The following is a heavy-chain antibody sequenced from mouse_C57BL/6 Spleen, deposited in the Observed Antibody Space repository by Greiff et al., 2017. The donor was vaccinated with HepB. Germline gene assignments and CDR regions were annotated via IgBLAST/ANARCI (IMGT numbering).Heavy chain of an antibody. Sequence: VKLMESGPELVKPGASVKISCKASGYAFSSSWMNWVKQRPGKGLEWIGRIYPGDGDTNYNGKFKGKATLTADKSSSTAYMQLSSLTSEDSAVYFCARNWPYYYAMDYWGQGTSVTVSS. V-gene: IGHV1-82*01. J-gene: IGHJ4*01. CDR2: IYPGDGDT. D-gene: IGHD4-1*01. CDR1: GYAFSSSW. CDR3: ARNWPYYYAMDY.